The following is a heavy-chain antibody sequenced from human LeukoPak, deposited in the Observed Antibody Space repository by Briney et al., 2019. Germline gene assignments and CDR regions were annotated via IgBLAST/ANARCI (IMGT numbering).Heavy chain of an antibody. CDR1: GGSISSSSYY. CDR2: IYYSGST. CDR3: ARLGGTTDFDY. Sequence: SETLSLTCTVTGGSISSSSYYWGWIRQPPGKGLEWIGSIYYSGSTYYNPSLKSRVTISVDTSKNQFSLKLSSVTAADTAVYYCARLGGTTDFDYWGQGTLVTVSS. J-gene: IGHJ4*02. V-gene: IGHV4-39*01. D-gene: IGHD1-26*01.